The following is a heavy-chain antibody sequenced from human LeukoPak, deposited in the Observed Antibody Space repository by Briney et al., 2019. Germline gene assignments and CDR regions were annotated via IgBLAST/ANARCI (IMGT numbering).Heavy chain of an antibody. CDR3: ATQPCSGGRCYLLH. CDR1: GFTFSSYA. J-gene: IGHJ4*02. V-gene: IGHV3-30*04. Sequence: GRSLSLSCAASGFTFSSYAMHWVRQAPGKGLEWVAVTSFDGSDKFYADSVRGRFTISRDNSRNTLYLQLNSPRAEDTAVYYCATQPCSGGRCYLLHWGQGTLVTVSS. CDR2: TSFDGSDK. D-gene: IGHD2-15*01.